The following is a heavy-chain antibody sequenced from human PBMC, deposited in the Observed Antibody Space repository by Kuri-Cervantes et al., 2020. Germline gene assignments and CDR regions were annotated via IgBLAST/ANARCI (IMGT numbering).Heavy chain of an antibody. CDR1: GYTFTSYD. D-gene: IGHD2-15*01. J-gene: IGHJ3*02. CDR2: MNPNSGNT. V-gene: IGHV1-8*01. CDR3: ASAQEVVVADNDAFDI. Sequence: ASVKVSCKASGYTFTSYDINWVRQATGQGLEWMGWMNPNSGNTGYAQKFQGRVTMTRNTSISTAYMELSSLRSEDTAVYYCASAQEVVVADNDAFDIWGQGTMVTDSS.